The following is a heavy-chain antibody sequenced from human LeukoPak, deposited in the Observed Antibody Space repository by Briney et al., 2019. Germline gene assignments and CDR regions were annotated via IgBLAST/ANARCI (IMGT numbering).Heavy chain of an antibody. V-gene: IGHV3-48*03. CDR2: ISSSGSTI. Sequence: PGGSLRLSCAASGFTFSSYEMNWVRQAPGKGLEWVSYISSSGSTIYYADSVKGRFTISRDNDKNSLYLQMNSLRAEDTAVYYCARLVVVAATQSWGQGTLVTVSS. D-gene: IGHD2-15*01. CDR3: ARLVVVAATQS. J-gene: IGHJ5*02. CDR1: GFTFSSYE.